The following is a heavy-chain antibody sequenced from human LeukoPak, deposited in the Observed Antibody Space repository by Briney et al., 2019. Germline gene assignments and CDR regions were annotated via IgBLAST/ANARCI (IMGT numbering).Heavy chain of an antibody. V-gene: IGHV4-34*01. CDR1: GGSFSGYY. CDR3: ARGKRGGSSGRTKNYYYYGMDV. Sequence: SETLSLTCAVYGGSFSGYYWSWIRQPPGKGLEWIGEINHSGSTNYNPSLKSRVTISVDTSKNQFSLKLSPVTAADTAVYYCARGKRGGSSGRTKNYYYYGMDVWGKGTTVTVSS. CDR2: INHSGST. D-gene: IGHD6-19*01. J-gene: IGHJ6*04.